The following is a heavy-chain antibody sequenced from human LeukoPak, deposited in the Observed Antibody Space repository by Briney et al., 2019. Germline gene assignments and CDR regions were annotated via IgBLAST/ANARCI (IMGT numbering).Heavy chain of an antibody. J-gene: IGHJ1*01. D-gene: IGHD3-22*01. V-gene: IGHV3-33*01. CDR1: GFTFSSYG. CDR2: IWYDGSNK. CDR3: ASYYYDSSGYFEYFQH. Sequence: GGSLRLSCAASGFTFSSYGMRWFRQAPGKGLEWVAVIWYDGSNKYYADSVKGRFTISRDNSKNTLYLQVNSLRAEDTAVYYCASYYYDSSGYFEYFQHWGQGTLVTVSS.